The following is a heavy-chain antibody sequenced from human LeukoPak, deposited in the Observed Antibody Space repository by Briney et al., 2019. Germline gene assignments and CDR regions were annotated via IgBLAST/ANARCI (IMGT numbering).Heavy chain of an antibody. CDR2: INPNSGGT. Sequence: ASVKVSCKASGYTFTGHYMHWVRQAPGQGLEWMGWINPNSGGTHCAQNFQGRVTMTRDTSISTAYMELSRLRSDDTAVYYCARDSSTSWGYWGQGTLLTVSS. J-gene: IGHJ4*02. V-gene: IGHV1-2*02. D-gene: IGHD2-2*01. CDR3: ARDSSTSWGY. CDR1: GYTFTGHY.